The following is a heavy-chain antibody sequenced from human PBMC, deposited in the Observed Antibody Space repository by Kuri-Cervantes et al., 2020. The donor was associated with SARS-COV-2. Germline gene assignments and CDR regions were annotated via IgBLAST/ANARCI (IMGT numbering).Heavy chain of an antibody. V-gene: IGHV3-23*01. J-gene: IGHJ4*02. CDR2: ISGSGGST. CDR1: GFTFSSYA. Sequence: GESLKISCAASGFTFSSYAMSWVRQAPGKGLEWVSAISGSGGSTYYADSVKGRFTISRDSSQNTLYLQMKSLRAEDTAVYYCATGWSLAIWGQGTLVTVSS. D-gene: IGHD2-8*01. CDR3: ATGWSLAI.